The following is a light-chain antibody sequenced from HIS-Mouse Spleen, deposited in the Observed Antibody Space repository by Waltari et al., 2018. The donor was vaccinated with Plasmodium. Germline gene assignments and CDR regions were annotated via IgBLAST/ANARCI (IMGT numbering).Light chain of an antibody. Sequence: QSVLPQPPSASGTPGQRVTTSCSGSSSNIGSNTVTWYPQPPGTAPKLLIYSNNQRPSGVPDRFSGSKSGTSASLAISGLQSEDEAEYYCAAWDDSLNGVVFGGGTKLTVL. CDR3: AAWDDSLNGVV. CDR2: SNN. CDR1: SSNIGSNT. J-gene: IGLJ2*01. V-gene: IGLV1-44*01.